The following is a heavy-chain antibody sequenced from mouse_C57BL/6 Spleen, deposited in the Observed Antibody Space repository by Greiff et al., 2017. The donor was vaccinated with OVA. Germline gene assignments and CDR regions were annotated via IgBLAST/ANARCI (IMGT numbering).Heavy chain of an antibody. CDR1: GFTFSNYW. Sequence: EVQLVESGGGLVQPGGSMKLSCVASGFTFSNYWMNWVRQSPEKGLEWVAQIRLKSDNYATHYAESVKGRFTISRDDSKSSVYLQMNNLRAEDTGIYYCTASGTGWCFDVWGTGTTVTVSS. CDR2: IRLKSDNYAT. V-gene: IGHV6-3*01. D-gene: IGHD4-1*01. J-gene: IGHJ1*03. CDR3: TASGTGWCFDV.